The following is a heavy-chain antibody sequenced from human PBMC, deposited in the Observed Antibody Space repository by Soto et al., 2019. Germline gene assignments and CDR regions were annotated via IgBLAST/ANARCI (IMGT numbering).Heavy chain of an antibody. J-gene: IGHJ6*02. CDR1: GFTFSSYE. CDR3: ARDFEGRIFGVVTCYGTDV. Sequence: EVQLVESGGGLVQPGGSLRLSCAASGFTFSSYEMNWVRQAPGKGLEWVSYISSSGSTIYYADSVKGRFTISRDNAKNSLYLQMNSLRAEDTAVYYCARDFEGRIFGVVTCYGTDVWGQGTTVTVSS. D-gene: IGHD3-3*02. V-gene: IGHV3-48*03. CDR2: ISSSGSTI.